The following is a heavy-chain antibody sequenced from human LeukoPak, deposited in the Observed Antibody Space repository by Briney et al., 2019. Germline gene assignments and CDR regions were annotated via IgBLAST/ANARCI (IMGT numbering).Heavy chain of an antibody. CDR3: ARDLVAVSGLQFDY. Sequence: PGGSLRLSCAASGFTFSSYWMSWVRQAPGKGLEWVASIKPDGSEKYYVDSVRGRFTISRDNAKNSLYLQMNSLRAEDTAVYYCARDLVAVSGLQFDYWGQGTLVTVSS. CDR1: GFTFSSYW. V-gene: IGHV3-7*01. CDR2: IKPDGSEK. D-gene: IGHD6-19*01. J-gene: IGHJ4*02.